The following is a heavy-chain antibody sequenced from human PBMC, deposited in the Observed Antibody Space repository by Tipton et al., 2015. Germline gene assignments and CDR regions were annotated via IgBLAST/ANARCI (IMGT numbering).Heavy chain of an antibody. CDR2: IFTSGNT. CDR1: GGSVKTYY. V-gene: IGHV4-4*07. CDR3: ARDRTAWSGAFDY. J-gene: IGHJ4*02. D-gene: IGHD3-3*01. Sequence: TLSLTCTVSGGSVKTYYWSWIRQPAGKGLEWIGRIFTSGNTYYNPSLESRITISADTSKNQFSLRLSSVTAADTAVYYCARDRTAWSGAFDYWGQGTLVTVSS.